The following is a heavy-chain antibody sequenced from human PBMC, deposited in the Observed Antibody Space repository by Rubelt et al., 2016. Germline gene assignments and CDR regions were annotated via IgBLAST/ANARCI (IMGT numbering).Heavy chain of an antibody. D-gene: IGHD5-12*01. J-gene: IGHJ6*02. V-gene: IGHV3-30*04. CDR3: ARDHGATYYYYGMDV. Sequence: QVQLVESGGGVVQPGRSLRLSCAASGFTFSSYAMHWVRQAPGKGLEWVAVISYDGSNKYYADSVKGRFTISRDNSKNTLYLQMNSLRAEDTAGYYCARDHGATYYYYGMDVWGQGTTVTVSS. CDR2: ISYDGSNK. CDR1: GFTFSSYA.